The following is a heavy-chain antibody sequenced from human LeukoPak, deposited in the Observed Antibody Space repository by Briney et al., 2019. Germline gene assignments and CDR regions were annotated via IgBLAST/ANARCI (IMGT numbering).Heavy chain of an antibody. CDR1: GFIFRNYA. D-gene: IGHD6-6*01. J-gene: IGHJ4*02. CDR2: ISDNGGGT. Sequence: GGSLRLSCGASGFIFRNYAMSWVRQAPGEGLEWVSGISDNGGGTYYADSVKGWFTISRDNSKNMLYLQMNSLRAEDTAVYYCAKESGALGAPLYDYWGQGILVTGSS. V-gene: IGHV3-23*01. CDR3: AKESGALGAPLYDY.